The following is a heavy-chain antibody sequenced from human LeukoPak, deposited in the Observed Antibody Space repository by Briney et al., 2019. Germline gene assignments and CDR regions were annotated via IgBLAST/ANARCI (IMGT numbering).Heavy chain of an antibody. D-gene: IGHD1-1*01. Sequence: ASVTVSCKASGYTITGYYLHWLRQAPGQGLEWMGWINPHTGGTLYAQKFLGRVTMTRDTSINTAYMGLNNLKSDDTAVYFCARGTGSSWFDPWGQGTLVTVSS. V-gene: IGHV1-2*02. J-gene: IGHJ5*02. CDR3: ARGTGSSWFDP. CDR1: GYTITGYY. CDR2: INPHTGGT.